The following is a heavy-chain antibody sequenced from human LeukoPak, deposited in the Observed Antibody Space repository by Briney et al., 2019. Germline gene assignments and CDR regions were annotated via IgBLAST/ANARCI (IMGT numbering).Heavy chain of an antibody. CDR1: GYTFTGYY. J-gene: IGHJ5*02. Sequence: ASVKVSCKASGYTFTGYYMHWVRQAPGQGLEWMGWINPNSGGTNYAQKFQGRVTMTRDTSISTAYMELSRLRSDDTAVYYCARDGRGIYDSGTLGPWGQGTLVTVSS. V-gene: IGHV1-2*02. D-gene: IGHD3-10*01. CDR2: INPNSGGT. CDR3: ARDGRGIYDSGTLGP.